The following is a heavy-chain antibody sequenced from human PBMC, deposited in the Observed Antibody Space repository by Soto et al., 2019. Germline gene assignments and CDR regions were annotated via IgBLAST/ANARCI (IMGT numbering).Heavy chain of an antibody. V-gene: IGHV3-30-3*01. Sequence: VGSLRLSCAASGFTFSSFAMHWVRQAPGKGLEWVAVMSFDGGNKYYADSVKGRFTISRDNSKNTLYLQMSNLSAEDTAVYYCARGATTVTTLDYWGQGTLVTVSS. CDR2: MSFDGGNK. CDR1: GFTFSSFA. J-gene: IGHJ4*02. CDR3: ARGATTVTTLDY. D-gene: IGHD4-17*01.